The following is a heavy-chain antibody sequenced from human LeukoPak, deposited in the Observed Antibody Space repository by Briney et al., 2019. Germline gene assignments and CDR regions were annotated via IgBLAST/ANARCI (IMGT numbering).Heavy chain of an antibody. CDR1: GFTFSDYY. D-gene: IGHD2-21*01. Sequence: PGGSLRLSCAASGFTFSDYYMSWIRQAPGKGLEWVSYISSSDSTIYYADSVKGRFTISRDNAKNSLYLQMNSLRAEDTAVYYCARDSPEQLFYQPRDAFDIWGQGTMVTVSS. CDR2: ISSSDSTI. CDR3: ARDSPEQLFYQPRDAFDI. J-gene: IGHJ3*02. V-gene: IGHV3-11*01.